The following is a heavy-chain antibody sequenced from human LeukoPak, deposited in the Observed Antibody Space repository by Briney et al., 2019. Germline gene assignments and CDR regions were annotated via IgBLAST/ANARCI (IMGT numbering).Heavy chain of an antibody. V-gene: IGHV4-34*01. J-gene: IGHJ6*03. CDR2: INPSGST. D-gene: IGHD3-22*01. CDR3: ARGRHDITMIVVVMTSVSYYLDV. Sequence: PSETLSLTCAVYGGSFSGHHWTWIRQSPGKGVEWIGVINPSGSTYYNPSLKSRLTISVDTSKNQFSLKLRSVTAADTAVYYCARGRHDITMIVVVMTSVSYYLDVWGKGTTVTVS. CDR1: GGSFSGHH.